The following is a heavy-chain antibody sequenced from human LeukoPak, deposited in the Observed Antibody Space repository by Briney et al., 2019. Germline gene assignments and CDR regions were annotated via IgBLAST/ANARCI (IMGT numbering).Heavy chain of an antibody. Sequence: PSGTLSLTCAVSGGTISSSNWWRWVRQPPGKGLEWIGEIYHSGSTNYNPPLKSRVTISVDKCKNQFSLKLSSVTAADSAVYYCARAQLNLVVDFGMDVWGQGTTVTVSS. V-gene: IGHV4-4*02. D-gene: IGHD2-2*01. J-gene: IGHJ6*02. CDR2: IYHSGST. CDR3: ARAQLNLVVDFGMDV. CDR1: GGTISSSNW.